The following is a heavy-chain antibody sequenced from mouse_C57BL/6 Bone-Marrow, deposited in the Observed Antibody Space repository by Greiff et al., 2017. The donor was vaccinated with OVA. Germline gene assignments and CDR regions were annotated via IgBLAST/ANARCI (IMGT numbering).Heavy chain of an antibody. CDR2: INPGSGGT. V-gene: IGHV1-54*01. CDR3: ARSAITTMDY. Sequence: QVQLKQSGAELVRPGTSVKVSCKASGYAFTNYLIEWVKQRPGQGLEWIGVINPGSGGTNYNEKFKGKATLTADKSSSTAYMQLSSLTSEDSAVYFCARSAITTMDYWGQGTSVTVSS. D-gene: IGHD1-1*01. J-gene: IGHJ4*01. CDR1: GYAFTNYL.